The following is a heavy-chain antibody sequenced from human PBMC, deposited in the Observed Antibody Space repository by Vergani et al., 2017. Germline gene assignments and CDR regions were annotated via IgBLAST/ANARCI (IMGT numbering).Heavy chain of an antibody. CDR2: IYYSGST. Sequence: QVQLQESGPGLVKPSETLSLTCTVSGGSISSYYWSWIRQPPGKGLEWIGYIYYSGSTNYNPALKSRVTISVVTSKHQFSLKLSSVTAADTAVYYCARGADKDGYNKLAAFDIWGQGTMVTVSS. D-gene: IGHD5-24*01. V-gene: IGHV4-59*01. J-gene: IGHJ3*02. CDR1: GGSISSYY. CDR3: ARGADKDGYNKLAAFDI.